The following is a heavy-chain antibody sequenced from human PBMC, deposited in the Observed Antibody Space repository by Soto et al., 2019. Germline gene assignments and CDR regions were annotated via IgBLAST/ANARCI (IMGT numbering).Heavy chain of an antibody. V-gene: IGHV4-31*03. CDR1: GVSVSTGGYF. D-gene: IGHD5-18*01. J-gene: IGHJ4*02. Sequence: PSETLSLTCTVSGVSVSTGGYFWTWIRQHPGKGLEWIGNIYYSGMTYYNPSLRGRVSISLDPSESQFSLKLNSVTAADTAVYYCVRDSSGPGYSYGKFDYWGQGALVTVSS. CDR3: VRDSSGPGYSYGKFDY. CDR2: IYYSGMT.